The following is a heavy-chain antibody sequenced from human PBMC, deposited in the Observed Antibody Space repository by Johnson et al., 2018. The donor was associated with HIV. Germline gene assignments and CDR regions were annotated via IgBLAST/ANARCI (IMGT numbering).Heavy chain of an antibody. D-gene: IGHD3-16*01. J-gene: IGHJ3*02. V-gene: IGHV3-7*04. CDR2: IKQDGSEK. Sequence: MQLVESGGGLVQPGGSLKLSCAASGFTFSSYWMSWVRQAPGKGLEWVANIKQDGSEKYYVDSVKGRFTISRDNAKNSLYLQMNSLRAEDTAVYYCARGVGGRTADAFEIWGQGTMVTVSS. CDR1: GFTFSSYW. CDR3: ARGVGGRTADAFEI.